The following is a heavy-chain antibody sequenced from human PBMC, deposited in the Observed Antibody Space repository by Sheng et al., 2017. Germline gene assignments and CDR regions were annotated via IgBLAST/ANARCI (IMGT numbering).Heavy chain of an antibody. J-gene: IGHJ6*02. D-gene: IGHD6-19*01. CDR1: GGSISSYY. CDR2: IYYSGST. CDR3: ARVRSSGWYRDYYYGMDV. Sequence: QVQLQESGPGLVKPSETLSLTCTVSGGSISSYYWSWIWQPPGKGLEWIGYIYYSGSTNYNPSLKSRVTISVDTSKNQFSLKLSSVTAADTAVYYCARVRSSGWYRDYYYGMDVWGQGTTVTVSS. V-gene: IGHV4-59*01.